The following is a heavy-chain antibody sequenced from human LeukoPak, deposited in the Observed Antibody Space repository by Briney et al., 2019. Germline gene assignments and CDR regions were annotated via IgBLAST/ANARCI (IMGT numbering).Heavy chain of an antibody. CDR3: ARPQPDSSGYYRAFDI. Sequence: PSETLSLTCAVYGGSFSGYYWSWIRQPPGKGLEWIGEINHSGSTNYNPSLKSRVTISVDTSKNQFSLKLSSVTAADTAVYYCARPQPDSSGYYRAFDIWGQGTMVTVSS. V-gene: IGHV4-34*01. D-gene: IGHD3-22*01. CDR1: GGSFSGYY. J-gene: IGHJ3*02. CDR2: INHSGST.